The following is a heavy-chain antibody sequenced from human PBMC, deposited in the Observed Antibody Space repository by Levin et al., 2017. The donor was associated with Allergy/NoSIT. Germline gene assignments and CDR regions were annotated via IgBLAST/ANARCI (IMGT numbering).Heavy chain of an antibody. CDR1: RYIFSDYF. CDR3: ARDLYNDDSVFGY. J-gene: IGHJ4*02. V-gene: IGHV1-2*02. Sequence: KISCKASRYIFSDYFIHWVRQAPGKGREGMGWIKADSGDTKYAQEFQGRVTMTRDTSISTAYMELTRLTSDDTAVYYCARDLYNDDSVFGYWGQGTLVNVFS. D-gene: IGHD3-22*01. CDR2: IKADSGDT.